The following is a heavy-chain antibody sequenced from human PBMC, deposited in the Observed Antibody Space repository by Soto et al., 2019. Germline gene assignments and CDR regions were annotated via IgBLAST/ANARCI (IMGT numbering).Heavy chain of an antibody. CDR2: ISSSSSYI. J-gene: IGHJ3*02. Sequence: ESGGGLVKPGGSLRLSCAASGFTFSSYSMNWVRQAPGKGLEWVSSISSSSSYIYYADSVKGRFTISRDNAKNSLYLQMNSLRADDTAVYYCARSIVLVVAAIDDAFDILGQGTMVTVSS. CDR1: GFTFSSYS. CDR3: ARSIVLVVAAIDDAFDI. V-gene: IGHV3-21*01. D-gene: IGHD2-15*01.